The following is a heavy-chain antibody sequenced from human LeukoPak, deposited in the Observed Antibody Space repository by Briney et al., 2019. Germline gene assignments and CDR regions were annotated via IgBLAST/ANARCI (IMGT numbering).Heavy chain of an antibody. J-gene: IGHJ6*02. Sequence: SETLSLTCAVYGGSFSGYYWSWIRQPPGKGLEWIGEINHSGSTNYNPSLKSRVTISVDTSKNQFSLKLSSVTAADTAVYYCARDGYYDFWSGYYGNYYYYGMDVWGQGTTVTVSS. CDR1: GGSFSGYY. D-gene: IGHD3-3*01. CDR3: ARDGYYDFWSGYYGNYYYYGMDV. CDR2: INHSGST. V-gene: IGHV4-34*01.